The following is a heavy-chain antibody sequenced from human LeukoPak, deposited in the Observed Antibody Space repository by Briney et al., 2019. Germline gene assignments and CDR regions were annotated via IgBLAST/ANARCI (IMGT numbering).Heavy chain of an antibody. CDR2: INHSGST. V-gene: IGHV4-34*01. CDR3: ARARRIAARYYYYMDV. CDR1: GASISTSY. J-gene: IGHJ6*03. D-gene: IGHD6-6*01. Sequence: PSETLSLTCTVSGASISTSYWSWIRQPPGKGLEWIGEINHSGSTNYNPSLKSRVTISVDTSKNQFSLKLSSVTAADTAVYYCARARRIAARYYYYMDVWGKGTTVTVSS.